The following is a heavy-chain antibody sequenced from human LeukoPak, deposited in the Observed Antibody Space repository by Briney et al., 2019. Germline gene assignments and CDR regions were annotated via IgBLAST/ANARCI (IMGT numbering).Heavy chain of an antibody. V-gene: IGHV3-7*01. CDR3: AKLLRDVTIYDF. CDR2: INQRGSAI. Sequence: GGSLRLSCEASGFTFRNYWMSWVRQAPGKGLEWVASINQRGSAIFYVDSVRGRFSVSRDNAKNSLSPQMNSLRADDTAFYYCAKLLRDVTIYDFWGPGALVTVSS. D-gene: IGHD3/OR15-3a*01. J-gene: IGHJ1*01. CDR1: GFTFRNYW.